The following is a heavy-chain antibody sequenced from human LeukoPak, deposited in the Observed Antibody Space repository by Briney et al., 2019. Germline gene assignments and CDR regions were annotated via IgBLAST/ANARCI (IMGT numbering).Heavy chain of an antibody. V-gene: IGHV1-2*02. CDR1: GYTFTSYY. Sequence: ASVKVSCKASGYTFTSYYIHLVRQAPGQGFEWMAIINPSDGSTTNSQKFQGRVTMTRDTSISTAYMELSRLTSDDTAFYYCARGSYDSSDFEYFHHWGQGALLTVSS. CDR2: INPSDGST. J-gene: IGHJ1*01. CDR3: ARGSYDSSDFEYFHH. D-gene: IGHD3-22*01.